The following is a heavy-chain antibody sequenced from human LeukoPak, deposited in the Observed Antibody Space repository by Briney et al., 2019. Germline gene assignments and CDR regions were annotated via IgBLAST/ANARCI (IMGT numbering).Heavy chain of an antibody. CDR3: ARHGGYGKGAFDI. D-gene: IGHD3-16*01. J-gene: IGHJ3*02. CDR2: IYYSGST. Sequence: SETLSLTCTVSGGSISSISYYWGWIRQPPGKGLEWIGSIYYSGSTYDNPSLKSRVTISVDTSKNQISLKLSSVTASDTAVYYGARHGGYGKGAFDIWGQGTMVTVSS. CDR1: GGSISSISYY. V-gene: IGHV4-39*01.